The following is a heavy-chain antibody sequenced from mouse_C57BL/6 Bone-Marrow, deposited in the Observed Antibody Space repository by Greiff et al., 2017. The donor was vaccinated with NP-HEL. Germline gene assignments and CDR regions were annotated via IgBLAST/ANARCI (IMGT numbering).Heavy chain of an antibody. Sequence: VQLKQSGPELVQPGASVKIPCKASGYTFTDYNMDWVKQSHGKSLEWIGDINPNNGGTICNQKFKGKATLTVDKSSSTAYMELRSLTSEDTAVYYCARSHNLPLGYFDVWGTGTTVTVSS. CDR2: INPNNGGT. J-gene: IGHJ1*03. V-gene: IGHV1-18*01. CDR1: GYTFTDYN. CDR3: ARSHNLPLGYFDV. D-gene: IGHD1-2*01.